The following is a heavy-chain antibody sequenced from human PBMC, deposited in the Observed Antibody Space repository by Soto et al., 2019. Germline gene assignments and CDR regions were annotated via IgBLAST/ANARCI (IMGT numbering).Heavy chain of an antibody. Sequence: QVQLQESGPGLVKPSGTLSLTCAVSSDSITSSNWWSWVRQSPGKGLEWSGEVSHSGSTNYIPSLKSRVTISVDKSRNQFSLRLNSVTAADTAVYYCARNRYGGYDFDYWGQGTLVTVSP. J-gene: IGHJ4*02. D-gene: IGHD5-12*01. CDR3: ARNRYGGYDFDY. V-gene: IGHV4-4*02. CDR1: SDSITSSNW. CDR2: VSHSGST.